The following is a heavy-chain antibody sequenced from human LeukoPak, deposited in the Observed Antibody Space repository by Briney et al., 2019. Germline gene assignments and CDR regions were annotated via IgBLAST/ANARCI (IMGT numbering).Heavy chain of an antibody. J-gene: IGHJ3*02. CDR2: IRYDGSNK. D-gene: IGHD5-12*01. CDR1: RFTFSSYG. V-gene: IGHV3-30*02. CDR3: AKDLYVDIVATNAIGAFDI. Sequence: GGSLRLSCAASRFTFSSYGMHWVRQAPGKGLEWVAFIRYDGSNKYYADSVKGRFTISRDNSKNTLYLQMNSLRAEDTAVYYCAKDLYVDIVATNAIGAFDIWGQGTMATVSS.